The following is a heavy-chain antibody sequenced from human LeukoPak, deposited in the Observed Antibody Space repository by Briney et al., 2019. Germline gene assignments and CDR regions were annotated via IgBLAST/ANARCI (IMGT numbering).Heavy chain of an antibody. D-gene: IGHD1-26*01. J-gene: IGHJ4*02. CDR2: ISGSGGST. CDR1: GFTFSSYA. Sequence: GGSLRLSCAASGFTFSSYAMSWVRQAPGKGLEWVSAISGSGGSTYYADSVKGRFTISRDNAKNSLYLQMNSLRAEDTAVYYCAREKWELQGFDYWGQGTLVTVSS. V-gene: IGHV3-23*01. CDR3: AREKWELQGFDY.